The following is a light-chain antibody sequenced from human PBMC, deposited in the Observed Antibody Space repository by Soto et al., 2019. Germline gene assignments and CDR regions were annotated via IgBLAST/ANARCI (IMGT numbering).Light chain of an antibody. CDR1: QSLLHSNGYNY. CDR3: MQTLQTPVT. J-gene: IGKJ4*01. V-gene: IGKV2-28*01. Sequence: DIVMTQSPLSLPVTPGEPASISCRSSQSLLHSNGYNYLDWYLQKPGQPPQLLISLCSNRASGVPDRFGGSGSGTDFTLKITTVEAEDVGVYYCMQTLQTPVTFGGGTKVEIK. CDR2: LCS.